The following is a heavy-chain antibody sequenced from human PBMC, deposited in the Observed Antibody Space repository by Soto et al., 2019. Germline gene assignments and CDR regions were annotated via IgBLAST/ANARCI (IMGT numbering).Heavy chain of an antibody. CDR3: ARSGYIIRWRKSYNWFDP. D-gene: IGHD6-13*01. CDR1: GYTFTSYG. CDR2: ISAYNGNT. V-gene: IGHV1-18*01. Sequence: ASVKVSCKASGYTFTSYGISWVRQAPGQGLEWMGWISAYNGNTNYAQKLQGRVTMTTDTSTSTAYMELRSLRSDDTAVYYCARSGYIIRWRKSYNWFDPWGQGILVTVS. J-gene: IGHJ5*02.